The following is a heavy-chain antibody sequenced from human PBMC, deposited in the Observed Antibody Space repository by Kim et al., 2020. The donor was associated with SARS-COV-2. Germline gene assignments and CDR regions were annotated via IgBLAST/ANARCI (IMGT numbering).Heavy chain of an antibody. CDR2: INHSGST. CDR1: GGSFSGYY. V-gene: IGHV4-34*01. CDR3: ARALDIVVVPAAIRRGGFDY. Sequence: SETLSLTCAVYGGSFSGYYWSWIRQPPGKGLEWIGEINHSGSTNYNPSLKSRVTISVDTSKNQFSLKLSSVTAADTAVYYCARALDIVVVPAAIRRGGFDYWGQGTLVTVSS. J-gene: IGHJ4*02. D-gene: IGHD2-2*01.